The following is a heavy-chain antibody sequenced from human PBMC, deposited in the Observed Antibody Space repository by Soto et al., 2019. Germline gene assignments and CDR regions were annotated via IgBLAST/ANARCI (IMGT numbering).Heavy chain of an antibody. D-gene: IGHD3-3*01. J-gene: IGHJ4*01. CDR3: ARDVVITILGVPTDN. CDR1: GFSISDYF. Sequence: GAPLKSSRKRSGFSISDYFRGWGRLATGQGPEWMGIINPSGDSRNYAQKFQGRVTITRDTSTSTVYMDLSSLRYEDTAVYYCARDVVITILGVPTDNWG. V-gene: IGHV1-46*01. CDR2: INPSGDSR.